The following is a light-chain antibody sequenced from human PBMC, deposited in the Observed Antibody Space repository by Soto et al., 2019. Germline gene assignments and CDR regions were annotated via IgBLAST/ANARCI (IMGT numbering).Light chain of an antibody. CDR2: NNN. J-gene: IGLJ3*02. Sequence: QSVLTKTPSASGTPGQTVTISCSGSRSNIGNNAVSWYQQFPGTAPKLLIYNNNQRPSGVPDRFSGSKSGTSASLAISGLQSEDEADYYCATWDDSLNARGVFGGGTKLTVL. CDR1: RSNIGNNA. CDR3: ATWDDSLNARGV. V-gene: IGLV1-44*01.